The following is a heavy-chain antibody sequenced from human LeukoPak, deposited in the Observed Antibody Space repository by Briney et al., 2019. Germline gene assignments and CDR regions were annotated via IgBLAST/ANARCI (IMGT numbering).Heavy chain of an antibody. CDR2: INHSGST. CDR1: GGSFSGYY. Sequence: PSETLSLTCAVYGGSFSGYYWSWIRQPPGKGLEWIGEINHSGSTNYNPSLKSRVTISVDTSKNQFSLKLGSVTAADTAVYYCARSQRFRDGYYNWGQGTLVTVSS. D-gene: IGHD5-24*01. CDR3: ARSQRFRDGYYN. V-gene: IGHV4-34*01. J-gene: IGHJ4*02.